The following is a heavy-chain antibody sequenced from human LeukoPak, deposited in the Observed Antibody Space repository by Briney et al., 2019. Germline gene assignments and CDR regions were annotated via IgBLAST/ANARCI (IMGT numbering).Heavy chain of an antibody. CDR1: GFTFSSYW. D-gene: IGHD2-15*01. V-gene: IGHV3-74*01. CDR2: INSDGSST. CDR3: ARSLGGSSIDY. Sequence: GGSLRLSCAASGFTFSSYWMHWVRQAPGKGLVWVSRINSDGSSTSYADSVKGRFTISSDNAKNTLYLQMNSLRAEDTAVYYCARSLGGSSIDYWGQGTLVTVSS. J-gene: IGHJ4*02.